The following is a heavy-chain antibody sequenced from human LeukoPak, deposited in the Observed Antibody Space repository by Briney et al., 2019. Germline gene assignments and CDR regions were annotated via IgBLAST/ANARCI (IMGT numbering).Heavy chain of an antibody. CDR1: GYTFIDYH. J-gene: IGHJ4*02. V-gene: IGHV1-46*01. CDR3: ARSPPPYDYGDYGLNY. D-gene: IGHD4-17*01. CDR2: INPSGGST. Sequence: GAAVKVSCKASGYTFIDYHMHWVRQAPGQGLEWVGIINPSGGSTSYAQKFQGRVTMTRDTSTSTVYMELSSLRSEDTAVYYCARSPPPYDYGDYGLNYWGQGTLVTVSS.